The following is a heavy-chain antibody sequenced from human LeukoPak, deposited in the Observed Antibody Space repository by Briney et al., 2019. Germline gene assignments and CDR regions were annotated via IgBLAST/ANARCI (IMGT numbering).Heavy chain of an antibody. J-gene: IGHJ6*03. V-gene: IGHV7-4-1*02. CDR3: ASSAMGTTKRGGNYYYYMDV. Sequence: GASVKVSCKASGYTFTSYAMNWVRQAPGQGREWMGWINTNTGNPTYAQGFTGRFVFSLDTSVSTAYLQISSLKAEDTAVYYCASSAMGTTKRGGNYYYYMDVWGKGTTVTVSS. D-gene: IGHD1-26*01. CDR1: GYTFTSYA. CDR2: INTNTGNP.